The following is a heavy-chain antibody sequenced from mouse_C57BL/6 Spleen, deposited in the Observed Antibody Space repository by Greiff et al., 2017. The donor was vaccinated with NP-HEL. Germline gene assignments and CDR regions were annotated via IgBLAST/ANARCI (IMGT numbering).Heavy chain of an antibody. Sequence: VQLQQSGPELVKPGASVKMSCKASGYTFTDYNMHWVKQSHGKSLEWIGYINPNNGGTIYNQKFKGKATLTVNKSSSTAYMELRSLTSEDSAVYYCARSGYYGYFDYWGQGTTLTVSS. CDR2: INPNNGGT. J-gene: IGHJ2*01. D-gene: IGHD1-1*01. V-gene: IGHV1-22*01. CDR1: GYTFTDYN. CDR3: ARSGYYGYFDY.